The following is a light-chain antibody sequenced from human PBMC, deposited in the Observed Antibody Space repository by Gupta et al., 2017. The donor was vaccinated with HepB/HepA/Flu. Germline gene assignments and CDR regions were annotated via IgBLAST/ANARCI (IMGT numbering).Light chain of an antibody. V-gene: IGKV1-5*03. J-gene: IGKJ4*01. CDR2: ETS. Sequence: DIQVIQSPSTLSASVGDRVTITCRATENLNTWLAWYQQKPGKAPKLLIYETSHQQTGVPSRFSGSGYGTEFTLTISSLQPDDSASYYCQQYEKFSPHTFGGGTKVEI. CDR3: QQYEKFSPHT. CDR1: ENLNTW.